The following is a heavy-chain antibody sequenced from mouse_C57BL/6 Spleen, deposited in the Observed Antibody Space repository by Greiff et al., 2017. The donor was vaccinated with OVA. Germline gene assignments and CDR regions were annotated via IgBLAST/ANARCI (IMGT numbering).Heavy chain of an antibody. V-gene: IGHV14-2*01. CDR3: ARDGSNYAMDY. D-gene: IGHD1-1*01. CDR2: IDPEDGET. J-gene: IGHJ4*01. CDR1: GFNIKDYY. Sequence: EVQLQQSGAELVKPGASVKLSCTASGFNIKDYYMHWVKQRTEQGLEWIGRIDPEDGETKYDPKFPGKATITADTSSNTAYLQLSSLTSEDTAVYDCARDGSNYAMDYWGQGTSVTVSS.